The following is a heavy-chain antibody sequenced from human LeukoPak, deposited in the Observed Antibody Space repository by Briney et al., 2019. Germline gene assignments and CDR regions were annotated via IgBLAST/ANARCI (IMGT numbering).Heavy chain of an antibody. CDR1: GGSISSYY. D-gene: IGHD4-17*01. V-gene: IGHV4-59*01. CDR3: ARVVDYGDYYFDY. Sequence: SETQSLTCTVSGGSISSYYWSWIRQPPGKGLEWIGYIYYSGSTNYNPSLKSRVTISVDTSKNQFSLKLSSVTAADTAVYYCARVVDYGDYYFDYWGQGTLVTVSS. CDR2: IYYSGST. J-gene: IGHJ4*02.